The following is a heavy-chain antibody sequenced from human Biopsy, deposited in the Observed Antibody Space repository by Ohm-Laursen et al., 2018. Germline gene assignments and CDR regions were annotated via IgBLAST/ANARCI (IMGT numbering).Heavy chain of an antibody. CDR2: VYYNVNT. V-gene: IGHV4-59*11. D-gene: IGHD6-19*01. Sequence: TLSLTCAVTYGSISGHFWSWIRQAPGKGLEWIGYVYYNVNTNYSPSLKSRATISLDTSKDRFSLKLTFVTAADTAVYYCARTPGKAVAGTYNWYFDLWGRGTLVTVSS. CDR3: ARTPGKAVAGTYNWYFDL. CDR1: YGSISGHF. J-gene: IGHJ2*01.